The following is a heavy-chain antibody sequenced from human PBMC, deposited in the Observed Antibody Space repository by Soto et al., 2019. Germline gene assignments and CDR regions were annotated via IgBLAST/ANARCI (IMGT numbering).Heavy chain of an antibody. J-gene: IGHJ6*01. Sequence: GGSLRLSCAISGVTFSSYRINWVREPPGKGMERVASVSGSGKDTFYRDPVKGRLTISRDNTESSLVLQMHSLTVDDTAVYHCARVRRVRTSCYYCWLWVRGPGNTGTVSS. CDR2: VSGSGKDT. CDR1: GVTFSSYR. V-gene: IGHV3-21*06. CDR3: ARVRRVRTSCYYCWLWV. D-gene: IGHD1-26*01.